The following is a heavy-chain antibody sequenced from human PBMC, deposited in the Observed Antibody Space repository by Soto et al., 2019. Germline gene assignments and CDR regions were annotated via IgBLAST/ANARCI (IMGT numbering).Heavy chain of an antibody. Sequence: EVQLVESGGGLVQPGGSLKLSCAASGFTFSGSAMHWVRQASGKGLEWVGRIRSKANSYATAYAASVKGRFTISRDDSKNTAYLQMNRLKTEGTAVYYCTMTGMDVWGQGTTVTVSS. CDR1: GFTFSGSA. CDR3: TMTGMDV. V-gene: IGHV3-73*01. J-gene: IGHJ6*02. CDR2: IRSKANSYAT.